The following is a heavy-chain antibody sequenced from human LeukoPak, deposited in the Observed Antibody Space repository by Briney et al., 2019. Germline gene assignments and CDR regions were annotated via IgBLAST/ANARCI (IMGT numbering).Heavy chain of an antibody. Sequence: SVKVSCKASGGTFSSYAISWVRQAPGQGLEWMGRIIPIFGTANYAQKFQGRVTITTDESTSTAYMELSSLRSEDTAVYYCATRELVQDYYYMDVWGNGTTLTVSS. V-gene: IGHV1-69*05. CDR2: IIPIFGTA. CDR1: GGTFSSYA. CDR3: ATRELVQDYYYMDV. D-gene: IGHD6-13*01. J-gene: IGHJ6*03.